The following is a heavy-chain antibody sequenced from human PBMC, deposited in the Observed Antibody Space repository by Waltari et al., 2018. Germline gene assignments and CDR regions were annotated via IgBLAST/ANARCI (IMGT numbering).Heavy chain of an antibody. D-gene: IGHD2-15*01. CDR2: ISSSSSTI. CDR1: GFTFSSYS. V-gene: IGHV3-48*01. J-gene: IGHJ6*02. Sequence: EVQLVESGGGLVQPGGSLRLSCAASGFTFSSYSMNWVRQAPGKGLEWVSYISSSSSTIYNADAVKGRVTISRDNAKNSLYLQMNSLRAEDTAVYYCARVPRGPIVVVVAATPYGMDVWGQGTTVTVSS. CDR3: ARVPRGPIVVVVAATPYGMDV.